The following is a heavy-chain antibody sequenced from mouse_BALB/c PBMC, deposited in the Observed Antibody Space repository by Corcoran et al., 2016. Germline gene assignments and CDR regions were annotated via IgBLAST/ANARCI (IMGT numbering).Heavy chain of an antibody. Sequence: EVQLQQSGPELVKPGASVKMSCKASGYTFTSYVMHWVKQKPGQGLEWIGYINPYNDGTKYNEKFKGKATLTSDKSSSTAYMELSSLTSEDSAVYYCAKNYDYASMDYWGQGTSVTVSS. CDR1: GYTFTSYV. J-gene: IGHJ4*01. CDR2: INPYNDGT. V-gene: IGHV1S136*01. D-gene: IGHD2-4*01. CDR3: AKNYDYASMDY.